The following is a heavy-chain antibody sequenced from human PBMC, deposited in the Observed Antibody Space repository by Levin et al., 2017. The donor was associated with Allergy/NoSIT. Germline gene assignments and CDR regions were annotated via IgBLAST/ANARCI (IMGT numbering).Heavy chain of an antibody. Sequence: GGSLRLSCAASGFTFSSYGMHWVRQAPGKGLEWVAAISYDGGNKQYADSVKGRFTISRDNAKNTLYLQMNSLRDEDTAVYYCAKKVMGEWFGEVHLLDPWGQGTLVTVSS. CDR2: ISYDGGNK. D-gene: IGHD3-10*01. CDR3: AKKVMGEWFGEVHLLDP. J-gene: IGHJ5*02. CDR1: GFTFSSYG. V-gene: IGHV3-30*18.